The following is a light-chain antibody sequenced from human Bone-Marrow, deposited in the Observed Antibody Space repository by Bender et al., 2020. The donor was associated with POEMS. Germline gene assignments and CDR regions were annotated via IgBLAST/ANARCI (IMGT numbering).Light chain of an antibody. V-gene: IGLV2-11*01. CDR1: SSDVGNYNF. J-gene: IGLJ3*02. Sequence: QSALTQPRSVSGSPGQSVTISCTGTSSDVGNYNFVSWYQQHPGQAPKVMIYDVSKRPSGVPDRFSGSKSGNTASLTISELQAEDEDDYYCCSYAGRSILWVFGGGTQLTVL. CDR2: DVS. CDR3: CSYAGRSILWV.